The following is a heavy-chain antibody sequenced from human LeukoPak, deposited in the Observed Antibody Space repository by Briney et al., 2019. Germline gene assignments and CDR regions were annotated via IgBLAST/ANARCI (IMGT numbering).Heavy chain of an antibody. D-gene: IGHD3-9*01. V-gene: IGHV1-46*01. CDR2: INPSGGST. CDR3: ARGSSIFDSGYYYGMDV. CDR1: VYTLTSYY. Sequence: ASVTVSCKASVYTLTSYYMHWVRQAPGQGLEWMGIINPSGGSTSYAQKFQGRVTMTRDTSTSTVYMELSSLRSEDTAVYYCARGSSIFDSGYYYGMDVWGKATTVTVSS. J-gene: IGHJ6*04.